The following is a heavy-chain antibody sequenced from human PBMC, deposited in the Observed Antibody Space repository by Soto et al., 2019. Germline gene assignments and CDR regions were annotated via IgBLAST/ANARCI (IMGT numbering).Heavy chain of an antibody. J-gene: IGHJ2*01. CDR1: GGSVSSSTYN. Sequence: QLQLQESGPGLVKPSETLSLTCTVSGGSVSSSTYNWGWIRQPPGKGLEWIGSIYHSGSTYYNSSLKSRVTISVDTSKNQFSLKLSSVTAADTAVYYCARSGEILRYFDLWGRGTLVTVSS. CDR3: ARSGEILRYFDL. V-gene: IGHV4-39*01. CDR2: IYHSGST. D-gene: IGHD1-26*01.